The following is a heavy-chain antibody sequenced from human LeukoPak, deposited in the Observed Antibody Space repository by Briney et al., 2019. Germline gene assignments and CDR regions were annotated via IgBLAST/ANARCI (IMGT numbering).Heavy chain of an antibody. CDR2: ISYDGSNK. V-gene: IGHV3-30-3*01. D-gene: IGHD3-3*01. Sequence: GGSLRLSCAASGLTFSSHWMHWVRQAPGKGLEWVAVISYDGSNKYYADSVKGRFTISRDNSKNTLYLQMNSLRAEDTAVYYCARDEMVIMYYFDYWGQGTLVTVSS. CDR3: ARDEMVIMYYFDY. CDR1: GLTFSSHW. J-gene: IGHJ4*02.